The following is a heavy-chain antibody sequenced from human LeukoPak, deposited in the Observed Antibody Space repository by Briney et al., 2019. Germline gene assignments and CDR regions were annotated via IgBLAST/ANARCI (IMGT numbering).Heavy chain of an antibody. CDR3: ARGRTYYYDTSGYYPSIYYGMDV. D-gene: IGHD3-22*01. CDR2: INHGEST. J-gene: IGHJ6*02. CDR1: GGSFSGYY. V-gene: IGHV4-34*01. Sequence: SSGTLSLTCAVSGGSFSGYYWYWIRQPPGKGLEWIGEINHGESTNYNPSLKSRATLSVDTSKNQFSLKLTSVTAADTAVYYCARGRTYYYDTSGYYPSIYYGMDVWGQGTTVIVSS.